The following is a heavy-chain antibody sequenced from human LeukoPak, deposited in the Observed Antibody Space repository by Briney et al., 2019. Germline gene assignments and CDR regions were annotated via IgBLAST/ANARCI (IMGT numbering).Heavy chain of an antibody. D-gene: IGHD3-10*01. V-gene: IGHV4-59*01. Sequence: SETLSLTCAVYGGSISSYYWSWIRQPPGKGLEWIGYIYYSGSTNYNPSLKSRVTISVDTSKNQFSLKLSSVTAADTAVYYCARADGWFGEFSPWGQGTLVTVSS. CDR1: GGSISSYY. CDR2: IYYSGST. J-gene: IGHJ5*02. CDR3: ARADGWFGEFSP.